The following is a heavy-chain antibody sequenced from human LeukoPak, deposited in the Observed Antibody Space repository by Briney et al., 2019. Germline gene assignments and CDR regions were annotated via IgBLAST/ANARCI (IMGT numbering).Heavy chain of an antibody. CDR2: INPSGGST. CDR1: GYTFTSYY. Sequence: ASVKVSCKASGYTFTSYYMHWVRQAPGQGLEWMGIINPSGGSTSYAQKFQGRVTMTRDTSTSTVYMELSSLRSEDTAVYYCAGSGGLLAFDYWGQGTLVTVSS. V-gene: IGHV1-46*01. J-gene: IGHJ4*02. CDR3: AGSGGLLAFDY. D-gene: IGHD2-15*01.